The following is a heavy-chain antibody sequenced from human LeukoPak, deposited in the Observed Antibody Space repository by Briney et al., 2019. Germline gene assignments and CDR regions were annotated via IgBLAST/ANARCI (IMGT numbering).Heavy chain of an antibody. V-gene: IGHV1-46*01. D-gene: IGHD3-10*01. J-gene: IGHJ4*02. CDR1: GYTFTTYY. CDR3: ARDRGVAWRRPFDH. Sequence: ASVKVSCKASGYTFTTYYLHWVRQAPGQGLEWMGVINPNGGATTYAQKFQGRVTMTSDTSSSTVYMELSGLRSEDTAMYYCARDRGVAWRRPFDHWGQGTLVTVSS. CDR2: INPNGGAT.